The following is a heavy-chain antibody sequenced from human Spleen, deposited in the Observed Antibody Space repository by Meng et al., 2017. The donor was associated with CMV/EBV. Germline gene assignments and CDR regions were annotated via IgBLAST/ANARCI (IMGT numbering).Heavy chain of an antibody. CDR1: GFTFDDYA. CDR3: AKDLLKILSPVGN. D-gene: IGHD2/OR15-2a*01. V-gene: IGHV3-9*01. Sequence: SLKISCAASGFTFDDYAMHWVRQAPGKGMEWVSGISWNSGSIGYADSVKGRFTISRDNAKNSLYLQMNSLRAEDTAVYYCAKDLLKILSPVGNWGQGTLVTVSS. J-gene: IGHJ4*02. CDR2: ISWNSGSI.